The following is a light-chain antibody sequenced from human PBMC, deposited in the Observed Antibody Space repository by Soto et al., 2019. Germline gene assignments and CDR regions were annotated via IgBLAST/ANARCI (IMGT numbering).Light chain of an antibody. J-gene: IGLJ2*01. CDR1: SGDVGGHNY. CDR2: EVT. V-gene: IGLV2-8*01. Sequence: QSALTQPPSVSGSPGQSVAISCTGTSGDVGGHNYVSWYQHHPGKAPKLMIYEVTKRPSGVPDRFSGSKSGNKASLTVSGLQADDEGDYYCSSYAGSNNLVFGGGTKLTVL. CDR3: SSYAGSNNLV.